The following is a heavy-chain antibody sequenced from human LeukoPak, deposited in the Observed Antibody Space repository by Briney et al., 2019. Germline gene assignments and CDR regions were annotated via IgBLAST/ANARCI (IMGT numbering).Heavy chain of an antibody. D-gene: IGHD2-15*01. Sequence: GGSLRLSCAASGFPFSNHAMSWVRRPPGKGLEWVAAISNGNTYYADSVRGRFAISRDDSKSMVYLQMNSLRDEDTALYYCVREAGYCASVCLKSNWFDPWGQGTLVTVSS. J-gene: IGHJ5*02. CDR1: GFPFSNHA. CDR2: ISNGNT. CDR3: VREAGYCASVCLKSNWFDP. V-gene: IGHV3-23*01.